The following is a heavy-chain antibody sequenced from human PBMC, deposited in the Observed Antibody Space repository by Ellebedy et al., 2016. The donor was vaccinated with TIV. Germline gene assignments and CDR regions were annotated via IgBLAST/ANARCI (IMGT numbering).Heavy chain of an antibody. D-gene: IGHD4/OR15-4a*01. J-gene: IGHJ6*02. CDR1: GFTFSSYW. CDR3: ASRMVAINPSGYGLDV. V-gene: IGHV3-74*01. CDR2: MNSDGGTT. Sequence: GGSLRLSCAASGFTFSSYWMHWVRQAPGKGLVWVSHMNSDGGTTRYADSVQGRFTISRDNARNTLYLQMKRLRAEDTAVYYCASRMVAINPSGYGLDVWGQGTTVTISS.